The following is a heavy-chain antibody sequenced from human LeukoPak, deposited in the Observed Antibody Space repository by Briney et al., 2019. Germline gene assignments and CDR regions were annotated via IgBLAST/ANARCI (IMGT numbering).Heavy chain of an antibody. Sequence: SQTLSLTCAVSGGSISSGGYSWSWLRQPPGKGLEWIGYIYHSGSTYYNPSLKSRVTISVDRSKNQFSLKLSSVTAADTAVYYCASLGARAAAGYYGMDVWGQGTTVTVSS. J-gene: IGHJ6*02. CDR2: IYHSGST. D-gene: IGHD6-13*01. V-gene: IGHV4-30-2*01. CDR1: GGSISSGGYS. CDR3: ASLGARAAAGYYGMDV.